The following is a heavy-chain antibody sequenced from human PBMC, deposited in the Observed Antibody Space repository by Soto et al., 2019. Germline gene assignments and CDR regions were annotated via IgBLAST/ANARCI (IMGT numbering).Heavy chain of an antibody. D-gene: IGHD2-2*01. V-gene: IGHV1-69*13. CDR2: IIPIFGTA. CDR3: ASYFLNPTSSHDY. J-gene: IGHJ4*02. CDR1: GGTFSSYA. Sequence: SVKVSCKASGGTFSSYAISWVRQAPGQGLEWMGGIIPIFGTANYAQKFQGRVTITADESTSTAYMELSSLRSEDTAVYYCASYFLNPTSSHDYWGQGTLVTVSS.